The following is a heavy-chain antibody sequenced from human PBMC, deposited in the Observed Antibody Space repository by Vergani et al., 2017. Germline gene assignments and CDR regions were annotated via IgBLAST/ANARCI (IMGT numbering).Heavy chain of an antibody. D-gene: IGHD3-9*01. CDR1: GGSFSGYY. Sequence: QVQLQQWGAGLLKPSETLSLTCAVYGGSFSGYYCSWIRQPPGKGLEWIGEINHSGSTNYNPSLKSRVTISVDTSKNQFSLKLSSVTAADTAVYYCARTESFILRYFHWALWGQGTLVTVSS. CDR3: ARTESFILRYFHWAL. V-gene: IGHV4-34*01. J-gene: IGHJ4*02. CDR2: INHSGST.